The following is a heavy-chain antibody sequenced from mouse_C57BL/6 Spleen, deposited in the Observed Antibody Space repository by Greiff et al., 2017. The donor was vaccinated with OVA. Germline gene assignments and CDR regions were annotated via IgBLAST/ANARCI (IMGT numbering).Heavy chain of an antibody. D-gene: IGHD2-4*01. J-gene: IGHJ1*03. CDR3: AREREYYEYDEGYFDV. V-gene: IGHV1-63*01. CDR2: IYPGGGYT. Sequence: QVQLQQSGAELVRPGTSVKMSCKASGYTFTNYWIGWAKQRPGHGLEWIGDIYPGGGYTNYNEKLKGKATLTADKSSSTAYMQFSSLTSEDSAIDYGAREREYYEYDEGYFDVWGTGTTVTVSS. CDR1: GYTFTNYW.